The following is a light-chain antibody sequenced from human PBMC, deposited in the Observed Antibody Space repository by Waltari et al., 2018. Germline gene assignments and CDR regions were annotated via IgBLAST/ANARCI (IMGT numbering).Light chain of an antibody. J-gene: IGKJ4*01. CDR2: DVS. V-gene: IGKV3D-11*01. Sequence: VVLTQSPATLSLSPGERATLSCRASQGVSKFLAWFQQKPGQSPRLLVYDVSTRATGIPSRFSRSGPGPEFILTINSLEPEDFAVYYCQQYDRWPLTFGGGTKLEIK. CDR3: QQYDRWPLT. CDR1: QGVSKF.